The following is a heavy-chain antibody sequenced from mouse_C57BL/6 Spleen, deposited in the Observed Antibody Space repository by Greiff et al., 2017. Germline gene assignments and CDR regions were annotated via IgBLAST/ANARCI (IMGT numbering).Heavy chain of an antibody. CDR3: ARSSYYYGSSGYFDV. Sequence: QVQLKQSGPGLVQPSQSLSITCTVSGFSLTSYGVHWVRQSPGKGLEWLGVIWSGGSTDYNAAFISRLSISKDNSKSQVFFKMNSLQADDTAIYYCARSSYYYGSSGYFDVWGTGTTVTVSS. CDR1: GFSLTSYG. CDR2: IWSGGST. J-gene: IGHJ1*03. V-gene: IGHV2-2*01. D-gene: IGHD1-1*01.